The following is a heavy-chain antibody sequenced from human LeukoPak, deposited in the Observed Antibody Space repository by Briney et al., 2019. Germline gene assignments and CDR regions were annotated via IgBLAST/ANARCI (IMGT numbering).Heavy chain of an antibody. J-gene: IGHJ4*02. V-gene: IGHV3-7*03. CDR1: GFTFSSYW. D-gene: IGHD5-12*01. CDR3: AKDISGYDSFDY. CDR2: IKQDGSEK. Sequence: PGGSLRLSCAASGFTFSSYWMSWVRQAPGKGLEWVANIKQDGSEKYYVDSVKGRFTISRDNAKNSLYLQMNSLRAEDTAKYYCAKDISGYDSFDYWGQGTQVTVSS.